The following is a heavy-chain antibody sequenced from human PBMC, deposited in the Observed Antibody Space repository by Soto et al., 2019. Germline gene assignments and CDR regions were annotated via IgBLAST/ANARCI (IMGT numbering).Heavy chain of an antibody. V-gene: IGHV4-34*01. CDR1: GGSFSGYY. CDR2: INHSGST. J-gene: IGHJ4*02. D-gene: IGHD3-10*01. CDR3: ARGLIMNDSNYYGSGSYGY. Sequence: QVQLQQWGAGLLKPSETLSLTCAVYGGSFSGYYWSWIRQPPGKGLEWIGEINHSGSTNYNPSLKRRVTISVDTSKNPFSLKLSSVTAADTAVYYCARGLIMNDSNYYGSGSYGYWGQGTLVTVSS.